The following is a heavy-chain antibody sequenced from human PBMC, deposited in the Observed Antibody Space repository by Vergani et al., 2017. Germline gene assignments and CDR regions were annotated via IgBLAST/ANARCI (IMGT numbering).Heavy chain of an antibody. Sequence: QVQLQESGPGLVKPSETLSLTCTVSGGSISSYYWSWIRQPAGKGLEWIGRIYTSGSTYYNPSLKSRVTISVDTSKNQFSLKLSSVTAADTAVYYCARGALGYYYYYMDVWGKGTTVTVSS. CDR1: GGSISSYY. CDR2: IYTSGST. V-gene: IGHV4-4*07. CDR3: ARGALGYYYYYMDV. J-gene: IGHJ6*03.